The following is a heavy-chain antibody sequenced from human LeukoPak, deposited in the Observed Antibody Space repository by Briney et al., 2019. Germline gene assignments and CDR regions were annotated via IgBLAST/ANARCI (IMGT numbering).Heavy chain of an antibody. CDR1: GFTFSSYE. D-gene: IGHD2-15*01. CDR2: ISSSGSTI. J-gene: IGHJ3*02. V-gene: IGHV3-48*03. Sequence: PGGSLRLSCAASGFTFSSYEMNWVRQAPGKGLEWVSYISSSGSTIYYADSVKGRFTISRDNAKNSLYLQMNSLRAEDTAVYYCAKPTARQAYCSSGSCYDASDIWGQGTMVTVSS. CDR3: AKPTARQAYCSSGSCYDASDI.